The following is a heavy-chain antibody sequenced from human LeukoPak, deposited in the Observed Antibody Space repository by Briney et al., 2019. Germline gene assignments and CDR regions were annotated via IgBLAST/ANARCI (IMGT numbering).Heavy chain of an antibody. CDR1: GGSISSSSYY. CDR2: IYYSGST. Sequence: SETLSLTCTVSGGSISSSSYYWGWIRQPPGKGLEWIGSIYYSGSTYYNPSLKSRVTISVDTSKNQFSLKLSSVTAADTAVYYCPRRDGSGSYSLYYFDYWGQGTLVTVSS. J-gene: IGHJ4*02. V-gene: IGHV4-39*01. D-gene: IGHD3-10*01. CDR3: PRRDGSGSYSLYYFDY.